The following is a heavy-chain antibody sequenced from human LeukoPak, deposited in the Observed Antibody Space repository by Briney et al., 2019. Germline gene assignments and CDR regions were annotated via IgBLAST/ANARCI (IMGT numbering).Heavy chain of an antibody. V-gene: IGHV1-3*01. Sequence: ASVKVSCKASGGTFSSYAMHWVRQAPGQRLEWMGWINAGNGNTKYSQKFQGRVTITRDTSASTAYMELSSLRSEDTAVYYCASTLGYCSSTSCYLGVYYYGMDVWGQGTTVTVSS. D-gene: IGHD2-2*01. J-gene: IGHJ6*02. CDR3: ASTLGYCSSTSCYLGVYYYGMDV. CDR1: GGTFSSYA. CDR2: INAGNGNT.